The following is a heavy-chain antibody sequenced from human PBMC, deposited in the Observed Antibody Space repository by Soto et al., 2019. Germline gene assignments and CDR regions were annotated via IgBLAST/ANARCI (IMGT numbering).Heavy chain of an antibody. J-gene: IGHJ3*02. V-gene: IGHV4-59*01. CDR3: ARMGWDAFDI. D-gene: IGHD2-15*01. Sequence: SLPLSVTCRVAGDSISSYYWSLIRQPPGKGLEWIGYIFYSGNTNYNPSLKSRVTISVDTSKNQFSLKLSSVTAADTAVYYCARMGWDAFDIWGQGTMVTVSS. CDR2: IFYSGNT. CDR1: GDSISSYY.